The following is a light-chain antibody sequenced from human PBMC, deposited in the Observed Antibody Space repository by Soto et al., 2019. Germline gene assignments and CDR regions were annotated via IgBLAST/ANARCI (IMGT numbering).Light chain of an antibody. CDR3: SSYTRSSTYV. V-gene: IGLV2-14*01. CDR2: DVS. Sequence: QSALTQPASVSGSPGQSITISCTGTSSDVGGHNYVSWYQQHPGKAPKLMIYDVSYRPSGVSNRFSGSKSGNTASLSISGLQAEDEADYYCSSYTRSSTYVFGTGTKVTVL. CDR1: SSDVGGHNY. J-gene: IGLJ1*01.